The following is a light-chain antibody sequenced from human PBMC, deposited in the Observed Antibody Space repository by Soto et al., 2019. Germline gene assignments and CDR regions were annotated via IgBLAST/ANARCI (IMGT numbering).Light chain of an antibody. CDR2: GAS. J-gene: IGKJ1*01. CDR3: QQYGSSPWT. CDR1: QSISSTN. Sequence: EFVLTQSPGTLSLSPAEGATLSCRASQSISSTNLAWYQQKPGQAPRLXIYGASSRATGIPDRFSGSGSGTDFTLTISRLEPEDFAVYYCQQYGSSPWTFGQGTKVDIK. V-gene: IGKV3-20*01.